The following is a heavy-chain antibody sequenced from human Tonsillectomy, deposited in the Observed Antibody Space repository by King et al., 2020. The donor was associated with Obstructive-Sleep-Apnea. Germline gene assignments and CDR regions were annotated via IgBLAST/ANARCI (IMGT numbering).Heavy chain of an antibody. Sequence: VQLVESGGGVVQPGRSLRLSCAASGFRFSSYAMHWVRQAPGKGLEWVALTSYDGNEKYYADSVKGRFTISRDNSKNTLYLQVKSLRTEDTAVYYCARDPPSEYDSRGYFYDPYFDYWGQGTLVAVSS. D-gene: IGHD3-22*01. CDR3: ARDPPSEYDSRGYFYDPYFDY. V-gene: IGHV3-30*04. J-gene: IGHJ4*02. CDR2: TSYDGNEK. CDR1: GFRFSSYA.